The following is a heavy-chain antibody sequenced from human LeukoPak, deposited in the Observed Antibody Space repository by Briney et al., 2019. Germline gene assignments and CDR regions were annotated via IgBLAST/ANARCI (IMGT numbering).Heavy chain of an antibody. V-gene: IGHV3-74*03. CDR1: GFTFSNYY. CDR2: INSDGRDT. Sequence: GGSLRLSCAASGFTFSNYYVHWVRQPPGKGLVWVSRINSDGRDTTYVDSVKGRFTISRDNAQNTVYLQMNSLRAEDTAVYYCATFGYNWNLGYWGQGTLVTVSP. D-gene: IGHD1-20*01. J-gene: IGHJ4*02. CDR3: ATFGYNWNLGY.